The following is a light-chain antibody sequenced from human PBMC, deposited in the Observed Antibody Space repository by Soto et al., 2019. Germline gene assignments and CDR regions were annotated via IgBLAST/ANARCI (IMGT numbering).Light chain of an antibody. V-gene: IGKV1-5*01. CDR1: QSISTW. Sequence: DIQMTQSPSTLFTSVGARVTITCRASQSISTWLAWYQQNPGKAPKILIYDASSLESGVPSRFSGSGSGTEFTLTISSLQPDDSATYYCQQYNSYSTFGQGTKVDIK. CDR3: QQYNSYST. J-gene: IGKJ1*01. CDR2: DAS.